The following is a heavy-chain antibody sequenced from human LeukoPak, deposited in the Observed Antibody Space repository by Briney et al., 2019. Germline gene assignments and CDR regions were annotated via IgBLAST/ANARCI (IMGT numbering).Heavy chain of an antibody. D-gene: IGHD2-2*02. CDR1: GFTFSSYA. V-gene: IGHV3-23*01. J-gene: IGHJ4*02. CDR2: ISGSGGST. CDR3: AKYRAGVVVPAAIYY. Sequence: PGGSLRLSCAASGFTFSSYAMRWVRQAPGKGLEWVSAISGSGGSTYYADSVKGRFTISRDNSKNTLYLQMNSLRAEDTAVYYCAKYRAGVVVPAAIYYWGQGTLVTVSS.